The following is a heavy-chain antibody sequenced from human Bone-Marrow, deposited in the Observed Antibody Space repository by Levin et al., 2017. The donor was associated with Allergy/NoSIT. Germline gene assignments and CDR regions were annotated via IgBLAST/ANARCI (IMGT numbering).Heavy chain of an antibody. CDR3: ARGRFGCSGGSCRSWFDP. CDR1: GYTFTNHD. CDR2: VSPKSGNT. V-gene: IGHV1-8*01. D-gene: IGHD2-15*01. J-gene: IGHJ5*02. Sequence: EASVKVSCKASGYTFTNHDINWVRQAPGQGLEWMGWVSPKSGNTDYAYKFQDRVTMTRNTSANTAYMELSSLRFEDTAIYYCARGRFGCSGGSCRSWFDPWGQGTLV.